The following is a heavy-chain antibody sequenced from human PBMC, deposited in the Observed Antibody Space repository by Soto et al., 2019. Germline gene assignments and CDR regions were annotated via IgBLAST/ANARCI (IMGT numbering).Heavy chain of an antibody. J-gene: IGHJ4*02. CDR3: AREKAVAGTIFDY. D-gene: IGHD6-19*01. CDR2: IQSDGSST. CDR1: GFSLSSYW. Sequence: EVQLVESGGGSVQPGGSLRLSCAVSGFSLSSYWMHWVRQAPGKGLVWVSRIQSDGSSTNYADSVKGRFTISRDNAKNNLYLQMDSLRVEDKAVYYCAREKAVAGTIFDYWGRGALVTVSS. V-gene: IGHV3-74*01.